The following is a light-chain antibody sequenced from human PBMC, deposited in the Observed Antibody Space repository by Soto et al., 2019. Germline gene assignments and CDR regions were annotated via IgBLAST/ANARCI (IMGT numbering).Light chain of an antibody. CDR2: WTS. CDR1: QSVLSSSNNKNY. CDR3: QQYYSCPET. J-gene: IGKJ1*01. Sequence: DIVMTQSPDSLAVSLGERATINCKSSQSVLSSSNNKNYLAWYQQKPGQPPKLLIYWTSTRESGVPDRFSGSGSGTDFTLTIRSPQAEDVAVYYCQQYYSCPETFGQGTKVEIK. V-gene: IGKV4-1*01.